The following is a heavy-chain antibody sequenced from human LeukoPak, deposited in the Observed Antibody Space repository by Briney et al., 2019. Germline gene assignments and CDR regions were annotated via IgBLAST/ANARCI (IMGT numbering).Heavy chain of an antibody. Sequence: GGSLRLSCSASGFTFSDYGMSWVRQAPGKGLEWVSGFSNGGTNTFYADSVEGRFTISSDNSKNTMFLQLNNLRAEDTAVYYCAKSLVRGLAGADFWGQGTLVTVSS. CDR1: GFTFSDYG. D-gene: IGHD3-10*01. CDR2: FSNGGTNT. J-gene: IGHJ4*02. V-gene: IGHV3-23*01. CDR3: AKSLVRGLAGADF.